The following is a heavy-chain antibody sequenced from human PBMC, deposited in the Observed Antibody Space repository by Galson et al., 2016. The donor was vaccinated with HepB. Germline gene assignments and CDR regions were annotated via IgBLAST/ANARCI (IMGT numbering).Heavy chain of an antibody. CDR1: GGSVSSRNYY. CDR2: VYYSGST. Sequence: ETLSLTCTVSGGSVSSRNYYWGWIRQPPGKGLEWIGSVYYSGSTYYNPSLKSRVTISIDSSKNQFSLKLTSVTAADTAVYYCASSRGYWYFDLWGRGTLVTVSS. V-gene: IGHV4-39*07. CDR3: ASSRGYWYFDL. J-gene: IGHJ2*01.